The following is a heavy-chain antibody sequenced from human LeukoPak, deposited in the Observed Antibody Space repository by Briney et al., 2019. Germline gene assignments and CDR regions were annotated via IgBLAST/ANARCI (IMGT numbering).Heavy chain of an antibody. Sequence: GGSLRLSCAASGFTFSSFEMNWVRQAPGKGLEWVSYISSSGSAIYYADSVKGRFTISRDSSNNTLYLQLNSLRADDTAVYFCAKAYTSGWYDFDSWGQGTLVTVSS. V-gene: IGHV3-48*03. CDR3: AKAYTSGWYDFDS. D-gene: IGHD6-19*01. CDR1: GFTFSSFE. J-gene: IGHJ4*02. CDR2: ISSSGSAI.